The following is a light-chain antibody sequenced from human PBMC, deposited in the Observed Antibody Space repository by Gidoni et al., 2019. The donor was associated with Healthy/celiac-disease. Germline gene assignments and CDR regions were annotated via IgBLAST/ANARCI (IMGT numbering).Light chain of an antibody. J-gene: IGKJ3*01. CDR1: QSVSSSY. V-gene: IGKV3-20*01. Sequence: EIVLTQSPGTLSFSPGERATLPCRASQSVSSSYLAWYQQKPGQAPRLLIYGASSRATGIPDRFSGSGSGTDFTLTISRLEPEDFAVYYCQQYGSSLLTFGPGTKVDIK. CDR3: QQYGSSLLT. CDR2: GAS.